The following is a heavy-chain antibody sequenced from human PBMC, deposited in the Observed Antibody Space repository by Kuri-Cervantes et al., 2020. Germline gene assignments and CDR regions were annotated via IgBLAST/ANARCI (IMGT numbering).Heavy chain of an antibody. CDR1: GGTFSSYA. CDR2: IIPIFGTA. V-gene: IGHV1-69*13. CDR3: ARGVAAAGANTLDDAFDI. Sequence: SVKVSCKASGGTFSSYAISWVRQAPGQGLEWMGGIIPIFGTANYAQKFQGRVTITADESTSTAYMELSSLRSEDTAVYYCARGVAAAGANTLDDAFDIWGQGTMVTDSS. J-gene: IGHJ3*02. D-gene: IGHD6-13*01.